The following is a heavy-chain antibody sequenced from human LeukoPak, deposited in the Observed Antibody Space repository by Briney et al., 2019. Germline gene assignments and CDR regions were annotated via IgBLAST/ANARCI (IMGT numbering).Heavy chain of an antibody. V-gene: IGHV3-72*01. CDR3: ARGSKKSRYFDY. CDR2: TRNKANSYTT. CDR1: GFTFSNYA. Sequence: GGSLRLSCAASGFTFSNYAMSWVRQAPGKGLEWVGRTRNKANSYTTEYAASVKGRFTISRDDSKNSLYLQMNSLKTEDTAVYYCARGSKKSRYFDYWGQGTLVTVSS. D-gene: IGHD5/OR15-5a*01. J-gene: IGHJ4*02.